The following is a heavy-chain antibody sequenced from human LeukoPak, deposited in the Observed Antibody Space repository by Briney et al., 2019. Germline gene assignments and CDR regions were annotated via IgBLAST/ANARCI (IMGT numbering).Heavy chain of an antibody. CDR1: GYSFTSYW. V-gene: IGHV5-51*01. CDR2: IYPGDSDT. D-gene: IGHD2-21*02. J-gene: IGHJ5*02. Sequence: GESLKLSCKGSGYSFTSYWIGWVRQMPGKGLEWMGIIYPGDSDTRYSPSFQAQVTISADKSISTAYLQWSSLKASDSAMYYCARLPYCGGDCYPNWFDPWGQGTLVTVSS. CDR3: ARLPYCGGDCYPNWFDP.